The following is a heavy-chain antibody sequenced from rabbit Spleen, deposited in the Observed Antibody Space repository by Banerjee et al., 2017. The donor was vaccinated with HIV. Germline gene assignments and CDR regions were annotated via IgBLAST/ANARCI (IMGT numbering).Heavy chain of an antibody. Sequence: QEQLEESGGDLVKPEGSLTLTCTASGFSFSSTYWIFWVRQAPGKGLEWIGCINSGSSGTTFSASWAKGRFTISKTSSTTVTLQMTSLTVADTATYFCARFYAGYGDFGYAAMWGPGTLVTVS. CDR2: INSGSSGTT. D-gene: IGHD7-1*01. J-gene: IGHJ4*01. CDR1: GFSFSSTYW. V-gene: IGHV1S45*01. CDR3: ARFYAGYGDFGYAAM.